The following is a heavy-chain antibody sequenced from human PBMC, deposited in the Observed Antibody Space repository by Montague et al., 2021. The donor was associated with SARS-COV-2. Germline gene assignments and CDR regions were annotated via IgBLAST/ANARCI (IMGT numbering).Heavy chain of an antibody. D-gene: IGHD1-26*01. CDR3: ARVGAGRCVFDY. CDR1: GGSINGYY. J-gene: IGHJ4*02. Sequence: SETLSLTCTVSGGSINGYYWSWIRQSPGKGLDWIGYIHYTGNTNRNPSLNSRVTISLDTSRDQFSLGLSSVTAADTAVYSCARVGAGRCVFDYWGQGTLVAVSS. V-gene: IGHV4-59*08. CDR2: IHYTGNT.